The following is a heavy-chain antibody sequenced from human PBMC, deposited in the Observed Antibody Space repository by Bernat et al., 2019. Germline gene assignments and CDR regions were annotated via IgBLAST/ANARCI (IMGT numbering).Heavy chain of an antibody. CDR1: GFTFTSYA. V-gene: IGHV3-23*01. J-gene: IGHJ2*01. CDR2: ISVSGGST. Sequence: EVQLLESGGGLVQPGGSLRLSCAASGFTFTSYAMSWDRQAPGKGLEWVSAISVSGGSTYYADSVKGRFTMSRDNSKNTLYLQMNSLRAEDTAVYYCAKDDCAGDCHYWYFDLWGRGTLVTVSS. CDR3: AKDDCAGDCHYWYFDL. D-gene: IGHD2-21*02.